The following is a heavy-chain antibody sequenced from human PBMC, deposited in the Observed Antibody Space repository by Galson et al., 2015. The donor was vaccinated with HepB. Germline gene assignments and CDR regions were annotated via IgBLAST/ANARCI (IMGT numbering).Heavy chain of an antibody. CDR3: ARDIVVVPAAIGVSDY. Sequence: SLRLSCAASGSTFSSYWMSWVRQAPGKGLEWVANIKQDGSEKYYVDSVKGRFTISRDNAKNSLYLQMNSLRAEDTAVYYCARDIVVVPAAIGVSDYWGQGTLVTVSS. CDR2: IKQDGSEK. CDR1: GSTFSSYW. D-gene: IGHD2-2*02. J-gene: IGHJ4*02. V-gene: IGHV3-7*01.